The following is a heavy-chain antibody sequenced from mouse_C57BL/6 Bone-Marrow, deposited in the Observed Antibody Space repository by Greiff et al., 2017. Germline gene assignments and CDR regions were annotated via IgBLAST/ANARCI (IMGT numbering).Heavy chain of an antibody. CDR2: IDPENGDT. CDR3: TTVVHY. D-gene: IGHD1-1*01. Sequence: EVQLVESGAELVRPGASVKLSCTASGFNIKDDYMHWVKQRPEQGLEWLGWIDPENGDTEYASKFKGKATITADTSSNAAYLQLSSLTSEDTAVYYCTTVVHYWGQGTTLTVSS. J-gene: IGHJ2*01. V-gene: IGHV14-4*01. CDR1: GFNIKDDY.